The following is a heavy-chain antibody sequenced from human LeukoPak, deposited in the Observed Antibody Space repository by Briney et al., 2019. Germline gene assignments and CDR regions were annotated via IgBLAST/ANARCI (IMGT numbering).Heavy chain of an antibody. CDR1: GYTFTSYG. D-gene: IGHD3-22*01. V-gene: IGHV1-18*01. CDR3: ARDDAPYYYDSSGYCSY. CDR2: ISAYNGNT. J-gene: IGHJ4*02. Sequence: AASVKVSCKASGYTFTSYGISWVRQAPGQGLEWMGWISAYNGNTNYAQKLQGRVTMTTDTSTSTAYMELRSLRSDDTAVYYCARDDAPYYYDSSGYCSYWGQGTLVTVSS.